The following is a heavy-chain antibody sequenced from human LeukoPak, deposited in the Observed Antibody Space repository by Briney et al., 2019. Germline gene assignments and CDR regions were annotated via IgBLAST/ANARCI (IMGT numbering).Heavy chain of an antibody. Sequence: SETLSLTCTVSGGSISGYFWSWIRQPPGKGLEWIGYIYSTGTTNYNPSLESRVTLSLDTSKNQFSLKLSSVTAADTAVYYCARERDFYDSSGSPSYWGQGTLVIVSS. CDR3: ARERDFYDSSGSPSY. D-gene: IGHD3-22*01. J-gene: IGHJ4*02. CDR1: GGSISGYF. CDR2: IYSTGTT. V-gene: IGHV4-59*12.